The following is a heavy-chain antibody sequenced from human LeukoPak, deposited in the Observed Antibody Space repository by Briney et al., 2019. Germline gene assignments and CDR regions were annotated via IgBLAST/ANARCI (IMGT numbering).Heavy chain of an antibody. CDR2: IKTKADNYAT. CDR3: THPAYYYNVDV. J-gene: IGHJ6*04. D-gene: IGHD6-25*01. V-gene: IGHV3-73*01. Sequence: GGSLKLSCSASGLTFRVSAIHGVRRSSGKGLEWVGRIKTKADNYATAYAASVKGRFTISRDDSTNTAYLQMNSLKTEDTAVYYCTHPAYYYNVDVWGKGTKVTVSS. CDR1: GLTFRVSA.